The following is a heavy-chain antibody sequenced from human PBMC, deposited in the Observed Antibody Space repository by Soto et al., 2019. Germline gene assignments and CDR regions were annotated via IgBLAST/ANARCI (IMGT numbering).Heavy chain of an antibody. CDR1: GFSIRDYW. Sequence: GSLRLSCEASGFSIRDYWMHWVRQAPGEGLVWVSCINGDASSTTYADSVKGRFTISRDDAKNTVYLQMTSLRAEDTAVYFCARDRSYAMEVWGQGTRVTVS. CDR3: ARDRSYAMEV. CDR2: INGDASST. V-gene: IGHV3-74*01. J-gene: IGHJ6*02.